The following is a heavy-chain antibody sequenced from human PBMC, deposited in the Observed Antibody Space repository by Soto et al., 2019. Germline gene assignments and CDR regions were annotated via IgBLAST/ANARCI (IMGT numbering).Heavy chain of an antibody. D-gene: IGHD1-1*01. CDR3: ASTRYNRSLKYYFDY. CDR1: GYTLTGYY. J-gene: IGHJ4*02. V-gene: IGHV1-2*02. Sequence: ASVKVSCKASGYTLTGYYMHWVRQAPGQGLEWMGCVNPNSGNTHYAQKFQGTVTMTRDTSTSTVNLELRSLRSDDTAVYYCASTRYNRSLKYYFDYWGQGTLVTVSS. CDR2: VNPNSGNT.